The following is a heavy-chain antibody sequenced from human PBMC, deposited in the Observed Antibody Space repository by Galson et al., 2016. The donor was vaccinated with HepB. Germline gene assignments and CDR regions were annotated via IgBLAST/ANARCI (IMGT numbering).Heavy chain of an antibody. CDR3: AKDLGDRLVTVYYYRDP. D-gene: IGHD4-11*01. CDR2: ISKSGDYT. J-gene: IGHJ6*03. V-gene: IGHV3-23*01. CDR1: GFIFSDYA. Sequence: SLRLSCAASGFIFSDYAMRWVRQAPGKGLEWVSAISKSGDYTYYADSVKGRFTISRDNSKNTLSLQMNSLRAEDTALYYCAKDLGDRLVTVYYYRDPWGKGTTVTVSS.